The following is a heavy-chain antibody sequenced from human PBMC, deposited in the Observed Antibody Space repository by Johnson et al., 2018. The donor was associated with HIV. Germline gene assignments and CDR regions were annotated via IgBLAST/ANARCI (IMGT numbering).Heavy chain of an antibody. CDR1: GFTVSSNY. CDR3: GRSSGSYLDDAVDI. V-gene: IGHV3-66*01. J-gene: IGHJ3*02. Sequence: EVQLVESGGGLVQPGGSLRLSCAASGFTVSSNYMSWVRQAPGKGLEWVSVIYSGGSTYYADSVKGRFTISRDNSKNTLYLQLNSLRAEDTAVYYCGRSSGSYLDDAVDIWGQGTMVTVSS. CDR2: IYSGGST. D-gene: IGHD1-26*01.